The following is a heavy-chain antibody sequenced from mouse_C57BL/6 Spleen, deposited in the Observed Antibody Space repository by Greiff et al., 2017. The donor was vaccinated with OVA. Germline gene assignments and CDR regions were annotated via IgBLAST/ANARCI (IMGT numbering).Heavy chain of an antibody. CDR3: ADDYDGYVDG. V-gene: IGHV2-2*01. D-gene: IGHD2-4*01. CDR2: IWSGGST. Sequence: VQLQQSGPGLVQPSQSLSITCTVSGFSLTSYGVHWVRQSPGKGLEWLGVIWSGGSTAYNAAFISRLSISKDKSKSQVFFKMNSLQADDTAIYYCADDYDGYVDGWGTGTTVTVSS. CDR1: GFSLTSYG. J-gene: IGHJ1*03.